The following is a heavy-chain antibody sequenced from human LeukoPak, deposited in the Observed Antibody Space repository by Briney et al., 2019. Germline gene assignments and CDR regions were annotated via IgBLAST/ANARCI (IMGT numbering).Heavy chain of an antibody. Sequence: SETLSLTCTVSGGSISSSSYYWGWIRQPPGKGLEWIGSIYYSGSTYYNPSLKSRVTISVDTSKNQFSPKLSSVTAADTAVYYCARPYEVGATHFDYWGQGTLVTVSS. V-gene: IGHV4-39*01. CDR1: GGSISSSSYY. CDR3: ARPYEVGATHFDY. CDR2: IYYSGST. D-gene: IGHD1-26*01. J-gene: IGHJ4*02.